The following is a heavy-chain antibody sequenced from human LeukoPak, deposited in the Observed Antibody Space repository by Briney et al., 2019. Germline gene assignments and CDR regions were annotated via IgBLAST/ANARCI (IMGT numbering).Heavy chain of an antibody. D-gene: IGHD3-22*01. CDR1: GFIVSSKY. Sequence: GGSLRLSCAASGFIVSSKYMSWVRQAPGKGLEWVSVIYSGGSTYYAASVEGRFTISRDNSKNTVYLQMNSLRVEDTAVYYCARQGLIGDSSGYYQDYWGQGTLVTVSS. J-gene: IGHJ4*02. CDR2: IYSGGST. CDR3: ARQGLIGDSSGYYQDY. V-gene: IGHV3-53*01.